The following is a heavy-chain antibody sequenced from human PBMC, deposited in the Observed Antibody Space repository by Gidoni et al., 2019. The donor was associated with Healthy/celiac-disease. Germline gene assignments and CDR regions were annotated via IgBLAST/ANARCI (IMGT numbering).Heavy chain of an antibody. Sequence: QVHLQESGPGLVKPSETLSLTCAFSGYSISSGYYCGWIRQPPGKGLEWIGSIYHSGSTYYNPSLKSRVTISVDTSKNQFSLKLSSVTAADTAVYYCARDQAGDFDYWGQGTLVTVSS. D-gene: IGHD6-19*01. J-gene: IGHJ4*02. CDR1: GYSISSGYY. CDR3: ARDQAGDFDY. V-gene: IGHV4-38-2*02. CDR2: IYHSGST.